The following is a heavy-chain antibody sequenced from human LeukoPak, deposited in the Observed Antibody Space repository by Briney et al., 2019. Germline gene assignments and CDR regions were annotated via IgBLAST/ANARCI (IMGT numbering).Heavy chain of an antibody. J-gene: IGHJ4*02. Sequence: GGSLRLSCAASGFTVGTNYMSWVRQAPGKGLEWVSVIYSGGSTYYADSVKGRFTISRDNSKNTLYLQMNSLRAEDTAVYYCARDSSRGYNLKYWGRGTLVTVSS. CDR2: IYSGGST. V-gene: IGHV3-66*01. CDR3: ARDSSRGYNLKY. D-gene: IGHD3-22*01. CDR1: GFTVGTNY.